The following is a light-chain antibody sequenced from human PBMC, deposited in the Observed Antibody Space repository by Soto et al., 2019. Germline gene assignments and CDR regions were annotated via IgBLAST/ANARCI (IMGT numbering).Light chain of an antibody. CDR3: GTWDSSLGAWV. CDR2: DND. V-gene: IGLV1-51*01. J-gene: IGLJ3*02. Sequence: QSVLTQPPSVSAAPGQKVTISCSGSSSNIGNNHASWYQHLPGTAPKLLIFDNDKRPSGIPDRFSGSKSGTSATLGITGLQTGDEADYYCGTWDSSLGAWVFGGGTKLTVL. CDR1: SSNIGNNH.